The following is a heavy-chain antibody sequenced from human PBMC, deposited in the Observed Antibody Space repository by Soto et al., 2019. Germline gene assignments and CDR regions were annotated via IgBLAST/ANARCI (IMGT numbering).Heavy chain of an antibody. CDR2: IKQDGSEK. J-gene: IGHJ4*02. CDR3: ARMGDYIWGNYRQYYFDC. CDR1: GFTFSSYW. D-gene: IGHD3-16*02. V-gene: IGHV3-7*01. Sequence: GGSLRLSCAASGFTFSSYWMSWVRQAPGKGLEWVANIKQDGSEKYYVDSVKGRFTISRDNAKKSLCLQMNSLTVEDTAVYYCARMGDYIWGNYRQYYFDCWGQGTLVTVSS.